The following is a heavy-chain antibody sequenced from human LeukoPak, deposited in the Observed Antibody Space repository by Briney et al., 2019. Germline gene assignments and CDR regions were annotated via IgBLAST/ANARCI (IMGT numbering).Heavy chain of an antibody. CDR3: ARRTSSSWYVKGRFDP. V-gene: IGHV5-51*01. Sequence: GESLKISCKASGYSFTTYWIAWVRQMPGKGLEWMGSVYPGDSDTRYSPSFQGHVTISADKSISTAYLQWSSLKASDTAMYYCARRTSSSWYVKGRFDPWGQGTLVTVSS. J-gene: IGHJ5*02. CDR2: VYPGDSDT. CDR1: GYSFTTYW. D-gene: IGHD6-13*01.